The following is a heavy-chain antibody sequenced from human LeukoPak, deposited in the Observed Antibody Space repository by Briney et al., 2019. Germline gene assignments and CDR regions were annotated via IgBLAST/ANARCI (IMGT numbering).Heavy chain of an antibody. CDR2: SNTNRGGG. Sequence: ASVKVSCKASGYTFTGYYMHWVRQAPGQGLEWMGWSNTNRGGGKIAQKFQGRVTMTRDTSTNTAYMDLKSLTSDDTAVYYCARANWGFHDAFDIWGQGTTVTVSS. CDR1: GYTFTGYY. D-gene: IGHD7-27*01. CDR3: ARANWGFHDAFDI. V-gene: IGHV1-2*02. J-gene: IGHJ3*02.